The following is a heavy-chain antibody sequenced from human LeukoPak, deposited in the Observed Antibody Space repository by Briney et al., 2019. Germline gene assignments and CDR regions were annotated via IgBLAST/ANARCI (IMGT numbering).Heavy chain of an antibody. J-gene: IGHJ4*02. CDR2: ISSSSSYI. D-gene: IGHD6-19*01. CDR1: GFSFSSYA. CDR3: AARAVAGPDY. V-gene: IGHV3-21*01. Sequence: GGSLRLSCAASGFSFSSYAMNWVRQAPGKGLEWVSSISSSSSYIYYADSVKGRFTISRDNAKNSLYLQMNSLRAEDTAVYYCAARAVAGPDYWGQGTLVTVSS.